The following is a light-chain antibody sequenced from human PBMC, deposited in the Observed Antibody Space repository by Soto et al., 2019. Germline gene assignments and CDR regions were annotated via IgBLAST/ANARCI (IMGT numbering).Light chain of an antibody. Sequence: EIVMTQSPATLSVSPGERATLSCRARQTFSSNLAWYQQKPGQAPRLLIYGASTRATGVPARFSGSGSGTEFTLTISRLQSEDFAVYYCQQYHNWPPQYTFGQGTKLQIK. CDR1: QTFSSN. J-gene: IGKJ2*01. CDR3: QQYHNWPPQYT. V-gene: IGKV3-15*01. CDR2: GAS.